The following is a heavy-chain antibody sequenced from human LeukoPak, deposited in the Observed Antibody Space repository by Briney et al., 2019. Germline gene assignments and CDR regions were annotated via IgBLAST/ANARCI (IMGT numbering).Heavy chain of an antibody. J-gene: IGHJ4*02. V-gene: IGHV1-3*01. Sequence: ASVKVSCKASGYTFTSYAMHWVRQAPGQRLEWMGWINAGNGNTKYSQKFQGRVTITRDTSASTAYMELSSLRSEDTAVYYCARAPYYYDSSGYSTPYYFDYWGQGTLVTVSS. CDR2: INAGNGNT. D-gene: IGHD3-22*01. CDR3: ARAPYYYDSSGYSTPYYFDY. CDR1: GYTFTSYA.